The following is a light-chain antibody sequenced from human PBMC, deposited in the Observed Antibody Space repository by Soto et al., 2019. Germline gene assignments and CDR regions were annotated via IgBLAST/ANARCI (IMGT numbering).Light chain of an antibody. V-gene: IGLV3-21*04. CDR1: NIGSKS. J-gene: IGLJ2*01. CDR2: YDS. CDR3: QVWDSSSDHPKV. Sequence: SYELTQPPSVSVAPGKTARITCGGNNIGSKSVHWYQQKPGQAPVLVIYYDSDRPSGIPERFSCSNSGNTATLTISRVEAGDEADYYCQVWDSSSDHPKVFGGGTQLTVL.